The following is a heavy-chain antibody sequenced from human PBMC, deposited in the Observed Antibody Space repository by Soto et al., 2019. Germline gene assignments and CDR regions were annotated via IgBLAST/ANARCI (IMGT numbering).Heavy chain of an antibody. CDR1: GYTFTGYY. D-gene: IGHD3-10*01. Sequence: ASVKVSCKASGYTFTGYYMHWVRQAPGQGLEWMGWINPNSGGTNYAQKFQGWVTMTRDASISTAYMELSRLRSDDTAVYYCARVTLELGSHYGMDVWGQGTTVTVSS. CDR2: INPNSGGT. J-gene: IGHJ6*02. V-gene: IGHV1-2*04. CDR3: ARVTLELGSHYGMDV.